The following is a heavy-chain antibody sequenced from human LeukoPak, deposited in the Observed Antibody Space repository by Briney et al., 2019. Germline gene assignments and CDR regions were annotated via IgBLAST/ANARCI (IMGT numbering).Heavy chain of an antibody. V-gene: IGHV1-69*06. CDR3: ARDQRLRAWNYLFHYYYMDV. Sequence: VASVKVSCKASGGTFSNYAISWVRQAPGQGLEWMGGIIPIFGTANYAQKFRGRVTITADKSTRTAYMELSSLRSEDTAVYYCARDQRLRAWNYLFHYYYMDVWGKGTTVTVSS. CDR2: IIPIFGTA. CDR1: GGTFSNYA. J-gene: IGHJ6*03. D-gene: IGHD1-7*01.